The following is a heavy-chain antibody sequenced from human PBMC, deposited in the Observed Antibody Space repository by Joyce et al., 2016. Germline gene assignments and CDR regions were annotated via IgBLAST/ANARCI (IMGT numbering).Heavy chain of an antibody. CDR1: GGPFRGCF. Sequence: QVQLQQWGAGLLKPSETLSLTCAVSGGPFRGCFWTWFRQPPGKGLEWIGDINNIGVTNYNPSLKTRVTFSVDTSKNQFSLELTSLSAADTAVYYCARSQWLAPLMYWGQGTPVTVSS. CDR2: INNIGVT. D-gene: IGHD6-19*01. CDR3: ARSQWLAPLMY. J-gene: IGHJ4*02. V-gene: IGHV4-34*01.